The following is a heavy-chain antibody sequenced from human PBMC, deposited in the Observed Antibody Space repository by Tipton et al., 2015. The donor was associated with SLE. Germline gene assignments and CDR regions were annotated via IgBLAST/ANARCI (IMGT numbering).Heavy chain of an antibody. CDR3: ARDSVSWDDAFDI. J-gene: IGHJ3*02. CDR2: IYHSGST. Sequence: TLSLTCTVSGYSISSGYYWGWIRQPPGKGLEWIGNIYHSGSTYYNPSLKSRVTISVDTSKNQFSLKLSSVTAADTAVYYCARDSVSWDDAFDIWGQGTMVTVSS. CDR1: GYSISSGYY. D-gene: IGHD6-13*01. V-gene: IGHV4-38-2*02.